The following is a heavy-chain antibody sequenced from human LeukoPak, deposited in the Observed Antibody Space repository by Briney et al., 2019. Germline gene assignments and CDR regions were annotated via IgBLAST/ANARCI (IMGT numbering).Heavy chain of an antibody. J-gene: IGHJ6*02. CDR2: ISGSGGST. CDR1: GFTFSSYA. D-gene: IGHD3-22*01. Sequence: GGSLRLSCAASGFTFSSYAMSWVRQAPGKGLEWVSAISGSGGSTYYADSVKGRFTISRDNSKNTLYLQMNSLRAEDMAVYYCARALYDSSGYYGGYYGMDVWGQGTTVTVSS. CDR3: ARALYDSSGYYGGYYGMDV. V-gene: IGHV3-23*01.